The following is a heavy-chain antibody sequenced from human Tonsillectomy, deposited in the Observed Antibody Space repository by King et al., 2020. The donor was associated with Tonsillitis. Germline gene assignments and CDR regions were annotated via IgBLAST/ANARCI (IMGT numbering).Heavy chain of an antibody. D-gene: IGHD6-13*01. V-gene: IGHV3-33*01. J-gene: IGHJ6*02. Sequence: VQLVESGGGVVQPGRSLRLSCAASGFSFSTYGMLWVRQAPGKGLEWVAVIWYDGSNKYYGDSVKGRFTISRDNSKNTLYLQMNSLRAEDTAVYYCARDPGIAAAGTTYYYYGMDVWDQGTTVTVSS. CDR1: GFSFSTYG. CDR3: ARDPGIAAAGTTYYYYGMDV. CDR2: IWYDGSNK.